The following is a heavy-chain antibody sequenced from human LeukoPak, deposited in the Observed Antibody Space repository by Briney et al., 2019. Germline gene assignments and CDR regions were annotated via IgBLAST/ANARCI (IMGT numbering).Heavy chain of an antibody. CDR2: IYTSGST. CDR1: GGSISSSSYY. Sequence: KASETLSLTCTVSGGSISSSSYYWGWIRQPPGKGLEWIGRIYTSGSTNYNPSLKSRVTMSVDTSKNQFSLKLNSVTAADTAVYYCAREGWYSSSWPNNWFDPWGQGTLVTVSS. V-gene: IGHV4-39*07. D-gene: IGHD6-13*01. J-gene: IGHJ5*02. CDR3: AREGWYSSSWPNNWFDP.